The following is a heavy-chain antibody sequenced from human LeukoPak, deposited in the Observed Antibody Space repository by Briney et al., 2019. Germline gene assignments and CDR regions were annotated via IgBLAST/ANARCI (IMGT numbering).Heavy chain of an antibody. J-gene: IGHJ4*02. CDR1: GGTFSSYA. CDR3: ARVAGYPPAMVDY. V-gene: IGHV1-69*13. Sequence: SVKVSCKASGGTFSSYAISWVRQAPGQGLEWMGGIIPIFGTANYAQKFQGRVTITADESTSTAYMELSSLRSEDTAVYYCARVAGYPPAMVDYWGQGTLVTVSS. CDR2: IIPIFGTA. D-gene: IGHD5-18*01.